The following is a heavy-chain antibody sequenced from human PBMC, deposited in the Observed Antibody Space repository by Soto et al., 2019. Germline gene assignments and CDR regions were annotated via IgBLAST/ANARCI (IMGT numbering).Heavy chain of an antibody. V-gene: IGHV3-33*01. J-gene: IGHJ4*02. CDR3: ARDRHSTSSGYFDY. Sequence: QVQLVESGGRVVQSGRSLRLSCAASGFTFSSYGMHWVRQAPGKGLEWVAVVYYDGSNTYSADSVKGRFTISRDNSRNTLYLQMNSLRAEDTALYYCARDRHSTSSGYFDYWGQGTLVTVSS. CDR2: VYYDGSNT. CDR1: GFTFSSYG. D-gene: IGHD6-6*01.